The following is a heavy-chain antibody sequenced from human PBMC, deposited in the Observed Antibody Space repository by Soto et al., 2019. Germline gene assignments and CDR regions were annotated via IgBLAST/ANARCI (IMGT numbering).Heavy chain of an antibody. CDR3: ARQARSRSGDWFDP. CDR2: IYYSGST. D-gene: IGHD6-6*01. Sequence: QLQLQESGPGLVKPSETLSLTCTVSGGSISSSSYYWGWIRQPPGKGLEWIGSIYYSGSTYYNPSLKSRVTISVDTSKNQFSLKLSSVTAADTAVYYCARQARSRSGDWFDPWGQGTLVTVSS. V-gene: IGHV4-39*01. CDR1: GGSISSSSYY. J-gene: IGHJ5*02.